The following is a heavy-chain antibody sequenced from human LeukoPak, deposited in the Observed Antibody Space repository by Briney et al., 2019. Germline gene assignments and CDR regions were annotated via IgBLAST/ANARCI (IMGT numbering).Heavy chain of an antibody. CDR3: ARVVLYGSGIMSWFDP. CDR1: GGTFSSYA. CDR2: IIPILGIA. J-gene: IGHJ5*02. D-gene: IGHD3-10*01. V-gene: IGHV1-69*04. Sequence: SVKVSCKASGGTFSSYAISWVRQAPGQGLEWMGRIIPILGIANYAQKFQGRVTITADKSTSTAYMELSSLRSEDTAVYYCARVVLYGSGIMSWFDPWGQGTLVTGSS.